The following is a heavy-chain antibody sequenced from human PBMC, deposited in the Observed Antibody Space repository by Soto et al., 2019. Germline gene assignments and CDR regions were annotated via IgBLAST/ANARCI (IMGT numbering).Heavy chain of an antibody. V-gene: IGHV3-30-3*01. J-gene: IGHJ4*02. CDR2: ISYDGSNK. D-gene: IGHD6-19*01. CDR3: ARDSTSLAEQWFPTGVFDY. CDR1: GFTFSSYA. Sequence: QVQLVESGGGVVQPGRSLRLSCAASGFTFSSYAMHWVRQAPGKGLEWVAVISYDGSNKYYADSVKGRFTISRDNSKNTMYLQMNSLRAEDTAVYYCARDSTSLAEQWFPTGVFDYWGQGTLVTVSS.